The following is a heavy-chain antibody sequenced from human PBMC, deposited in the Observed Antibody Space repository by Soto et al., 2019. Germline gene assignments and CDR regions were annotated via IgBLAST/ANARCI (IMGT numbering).Heavy chain of an antibody. V-gene: IGHV3-23*01. CDR3: AKDTGPN. J-gene: IGHJ4*02. CDR2: ITGRGDST. CDR1: GFPFSDHA. Sequence: LRLSCAASGFPFSDHAMHWVRQTPGKGLEWVSAITGRGDSTYYADSVKGRFTISRDNSKNSLYLQMNSLRAEDTAFYYCAKDTGPNWGQGTLVTVSS.